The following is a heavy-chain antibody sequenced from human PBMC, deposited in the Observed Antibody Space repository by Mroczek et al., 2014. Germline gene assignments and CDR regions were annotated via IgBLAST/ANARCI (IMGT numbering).Heavy chain of an antibody. V-gene: IGHV5-51*01. D-gene: IGHD1-7*01. CDR1: GYSFTSYW. J-gene: IGHJ6*02. CDR2: IYPGDSDT. CDR3: ARHMGWNYEQRYYYYGMDV. Sequence: VQLVESGAEVKKPGESLKISCKGSGYSFTSYWIGWVRQMPGKGLEWMGIIYPGDSDTRYSPSFQGQVTISADKSISTAYLQWSSLKASDTAMYYCARHMGWNYEQRYYYYGMDVWGQGTTVTVSS.